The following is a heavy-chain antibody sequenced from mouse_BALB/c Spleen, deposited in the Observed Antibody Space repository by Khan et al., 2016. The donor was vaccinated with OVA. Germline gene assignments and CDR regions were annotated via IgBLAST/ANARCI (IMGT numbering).Heavy chain of an antibody. V-gene: IGHV3-2*02. Sequence: EVKLLESGPGLVKPSQSLSLTCTVTGYSITTDYAWNWIQQFPGNKLEWMGYISYTGNTKYTPSLKSRISITRDTSKNQFFLQLKSVTTEDTARNDCARVYGGDFDYWGQGTTLTVSS. J-gene: IGHJ2*01. CDR3: ARVYGGDFDY. CDR1: GYSITTDYA. D-gene: IGHD1-1*01. CDR2: ISYTGNT.